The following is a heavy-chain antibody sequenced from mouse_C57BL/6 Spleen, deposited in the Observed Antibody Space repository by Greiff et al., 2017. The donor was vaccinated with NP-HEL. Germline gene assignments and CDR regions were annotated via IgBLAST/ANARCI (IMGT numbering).Heavy chain of an antibody. CDR3: TRDGSSYRANYAMDY. J-gene: IGHJ4*01. CDR1: GYTFTDYE. CDR2: IDPETGGT. D-gene: IGHD1-1*01. Sequence: QVQLQQSGAELVRPGASVTLSCKASGYTFTDYEMHWVKQTPVHGLEWIGAIDPETGGTAYNQKFTGKAILTADKSSSTAYMELRSLTSEDSAVYYCTRDGSSYRANYAMDYWGQGTSVTVSS. V-gene: IGHV1-15*01.